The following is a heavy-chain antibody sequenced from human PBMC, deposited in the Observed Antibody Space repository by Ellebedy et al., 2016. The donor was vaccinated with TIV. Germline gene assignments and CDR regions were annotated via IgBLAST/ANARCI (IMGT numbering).Heavy chain of an antibody. J-gene: IGHJ4*02. Sequence: GESLKISXAASGFTFSSYAMHWVRQAPGKGLEWVAVISYDGSNKYYADFVKGRFTISRDNSKNTLYLQMNSLRAEDTAVYYCARDLAFGRGSYGLDYWGQGTLVTVSS. V-gene: IGHV3-30-3*01. D-gene: IGHD1-26*01. CDR1: GFTFSSYA. CDR3: ARDLAFGRGSYGLDY. CDR2: ISYDGSNK.